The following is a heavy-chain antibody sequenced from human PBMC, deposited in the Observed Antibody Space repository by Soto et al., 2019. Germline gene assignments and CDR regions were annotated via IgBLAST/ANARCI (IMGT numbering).Heavy chain of an antibody. CDR1: GGTFSSYA. J-gene: IGHJ5*02. CDR3: ARDSSSYENWFDP. D-gene: IGHD6-13*01. Sequence: SVKVSCKASGGTFSSYAISWVRQAPGQGLEWMGGIIPIFGTANYAQKFQGRVTITADESTSTAYMELSSLRSEDTAVYYCARDSSSYENWFDPWGQGTLVTVSS. V-gene: IGHV1-69*13. CDR2: IIPIFGTA.